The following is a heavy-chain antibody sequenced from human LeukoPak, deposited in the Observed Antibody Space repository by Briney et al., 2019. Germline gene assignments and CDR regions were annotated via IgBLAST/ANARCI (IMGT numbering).Heavy chain of an antibody. D-gene: IGHD4-17*01. CDR2: ISGSGGST. CDR3: AKDGRTVTTSTLFDY. V-gene: IGHV3-23*01. Sequence: PGGSLRLSCAASGFTFDDYAMHWVRQAPGKGLEWVSAISGSGGSTYYADSVKGRFTISRDNSKNTLYLQMNSLRAEDTAVYYCAKDGRTVTTSTLFDYWGQGTLVTVSS. CDR1: GFTFDDYA. J-gene: IGHJ4*02.